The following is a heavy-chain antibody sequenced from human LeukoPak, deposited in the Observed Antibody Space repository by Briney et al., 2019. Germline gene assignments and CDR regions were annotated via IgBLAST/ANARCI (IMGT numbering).Heavy chain of an antibody. CDR1: GGSISSSSYC. V-gene: IGHV4-39*07. D-gene: IGHD1-14*01. CDR2: ISYSGNTYT. J-gene: IGHJ4*02. Sequence: SETLSLTCTVSGGSISSSSYCWAWIRQPPGKNLEWIVSISYSGNTYTYYNPSLKNQDTISVDPSMNQFSLKVNSVTAADTAVYYCARGRGVKYDHDRIYYFDYWGQGTLVTVSS. CDR3: ARGRGVKYDHDRIYYFDY.